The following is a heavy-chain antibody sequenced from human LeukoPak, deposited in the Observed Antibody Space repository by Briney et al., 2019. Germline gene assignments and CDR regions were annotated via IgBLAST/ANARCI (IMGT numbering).Heavy chain of an antibody. Sequence: PGGSLRLSCAVSGFTFSGYSMKWVRQAPGKGLEWVSYISSSSATIYHADSVKGRFTVSRDNAKNSLYLQMDSLRVEDTAVYYCAKDREDYDSSGYYLSDAFDIWGQGTMVTVSS. J-gene: IGHJ3*02. CDR1: GFTFSGYS. CDR3: AKDREDYDSSGYYLSDAFDI. D-gene: IGHD3-22*01. V-gene: IGHV3-48*01. CDR2: ISSSSATI.